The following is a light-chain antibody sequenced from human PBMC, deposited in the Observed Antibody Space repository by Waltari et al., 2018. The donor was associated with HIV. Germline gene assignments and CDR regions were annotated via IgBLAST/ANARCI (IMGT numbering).Light chain of an antibody. CDR1: QSVSSSY. Sequence: EIVLTQSPGTLSLSPGERATLSCRAGQSVSSSYLAWYQQKPGQAPRLLIYGASSRATGIPDRFSGSGSGTDFTLTISRLEPEDSAVYYCQQYDKSPNTFGQGTKLEIK. J-gene: IGKJ2*01. CDR3: QQYDKSPNT. V-gene: IGKV3-20*01. CDR2: GAS.